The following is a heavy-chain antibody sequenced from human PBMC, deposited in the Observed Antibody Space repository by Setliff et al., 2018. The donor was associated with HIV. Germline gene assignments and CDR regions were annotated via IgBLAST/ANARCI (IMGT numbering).Heavy chain of an antibody. CDR2: INPSGGST. J-gene: IGHJ4*02. CDR1: GYTFTSYY. D-gene: IGHD3-22*01. CDR3: AKGQTEYFYDSSGYYSLGY. Sequence: ASVKVSCKASGYTFTSYYMHWVRQAPGQGLEWMGIINPSGGSTSYAQKFQGRVTMTRDTSTSTVYMELSSLRSEDTAVYYCAKGQTEYFYDSSGYYSLGYWGQGTLVTVS. V-gene: IGHV1-46*01.